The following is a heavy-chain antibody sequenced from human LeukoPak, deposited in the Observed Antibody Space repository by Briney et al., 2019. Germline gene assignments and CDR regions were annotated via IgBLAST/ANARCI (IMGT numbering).Heavy chain of an antibody. V-gene: IGHV4-34*01. J-gene: IGHJ5*02. Sequence: SETLSLTCAVYGGSFSGYYWSWIRQPPGKGLEWIGEINHSGSTNYNPSLKSRVTIPVDTSKNQFSLKLSSVTAADTAVYYCARFAYYDILTGFDPWGQGTLVTVSS. CDR1: GGSFSGYY. CDR3: ARFAYYDILTGFDP. CDR2: INHSGST. D-gene: IGHD3-9*01.